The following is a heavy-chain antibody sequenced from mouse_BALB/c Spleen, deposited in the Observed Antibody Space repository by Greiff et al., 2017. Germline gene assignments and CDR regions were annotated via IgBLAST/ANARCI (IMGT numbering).Heavy chain of an antibody. CDR1: GYTFTDYN. CDR3: ARRLRRYAMDY. J-gene: IGHJ4*01. D-gene: IGHD2-2*01. Sequence: VQLQQSGPELVKPGASVKIPCKASGYTFTDYNMAWVKQSPGKSLEWIGDINPNNGGTIYTQKFKGKATLTVDKSSSTVYMERRSLTSEDTAVYYSARRLRRYAMDYWGQGTSVTVSS. CDR2: INPNNGGT. V-gene: IGHV1-18*01.